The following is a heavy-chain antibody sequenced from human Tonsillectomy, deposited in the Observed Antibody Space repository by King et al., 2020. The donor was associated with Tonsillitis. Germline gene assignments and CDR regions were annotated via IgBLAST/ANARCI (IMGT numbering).Heavy chain of an antibody. CDR1: GDSVSRNSAA. CDR3: VRDELELRNNYYYYYGMDV. Sequence: VQLQQSGPGLVKPSQTLSLTCAISGDSVSRNSAAWNWIRQSPSRGLEWLGRIYYRSKWYNDYSISVKGRITINPDTSKNQFSLQLKSVTPEDTAVYYCVRDELELRNNYYYYYGMDVWGQGTTVTVSS. CDR2: IYYRSKWYN. V-gene: IGHV6-1*01. D-gene: IGHD1-7*01. J-gene: IGHJ6*01.